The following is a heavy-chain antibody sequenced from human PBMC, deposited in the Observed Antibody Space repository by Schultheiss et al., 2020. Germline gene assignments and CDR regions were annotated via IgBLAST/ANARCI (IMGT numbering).Heavy chain of an antibody. J-gene: IGHJ6*02. CDR3: ARDDWETYYDFWSGYYSPYYGMDV. V-gene: IGHV3-48*03. CDR2: ISSSGSTI. Sequence: GGSLRLSCAASGFTFSSYEMNWVRQAPGKGLEWVSYISSSGSTIYYADSVKGRFTISRDNAKNSLYLQMNSLRAEDTAVYYCARDDWETYYDFWSGYYSPYYGMDVWGQGNTGTVSS. CDR1: GFTFSSYE. D-gene: IGHD3-3*01.